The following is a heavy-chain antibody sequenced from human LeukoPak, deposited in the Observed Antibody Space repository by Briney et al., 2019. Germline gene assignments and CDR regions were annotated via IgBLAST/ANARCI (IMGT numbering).Heavy chain of an antibody. D-gene: IGHD3-22*01. Sequence: GGSLRLSCAASGFTFSSYSMNWVRQAPDKGLEWVAVIWYEGSNKYYADSVKGRFTISRDNSKNTLYLQMNSLRAEDTAVYYCARVEAGLDYDSSGYDYGMDVWGQGTTVAVSS. V-gene: IGHV3-33*08. CDR1: GFTFSSYS. CDR2: IWYEGSNK. CDR3: ARVEAGLDYDSSGYDYGMDV. J-gene: IGHJ6*02.